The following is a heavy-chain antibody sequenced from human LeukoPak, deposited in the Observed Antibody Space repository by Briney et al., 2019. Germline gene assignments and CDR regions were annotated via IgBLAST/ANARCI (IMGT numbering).Heavy chain of an antibody. V-gene: IGHV3-23*01. CDR3: AKADSMTKAFEHFQH. J-gene: IGHJ1*01. D-gene: IGHD2-21*01. CDR1: GFTFNSYV. Sequence: PGGSLRLSCAASGFTFNSYVMSWVRQAPGKGLEWVSAFSNSGGTTYYADSVKGRFTISRDNSKNTLYLEMNSLRAEDTAVYYCAKADSMTKAFEHFQHWGQGTLVTVSS. CDR2: FSNSGGTT.